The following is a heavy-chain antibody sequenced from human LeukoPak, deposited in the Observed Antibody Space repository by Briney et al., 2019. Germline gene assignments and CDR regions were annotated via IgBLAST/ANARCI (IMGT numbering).Heavy chain of an antibody. Sequence: KTSETLSLTCTVSGGSISSISFHWAWIRQPPGKGLEWIGSIYYSGSTYYNPSLRSRVTISVDTSMNQFSLKLNSVTAADTAVYYCARLASTCTGGSCYQYYFDYWGQGTLVTVSS. CDR2: IYYSGST. CDR3: ARLASTCTGGSCYQYYFDY. J-gene: IGHJ4*02. CDR1: GGSISSISFH. D-gene: IGHD2-15*01. V-gene: IGHV4-39*01.